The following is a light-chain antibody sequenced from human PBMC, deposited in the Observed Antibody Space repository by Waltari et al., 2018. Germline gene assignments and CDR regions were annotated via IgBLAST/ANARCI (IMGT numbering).Light chain of an antibody. CDR1: QSVSSN. J-gene: IGKJ4*01. CDR3: QQYNNWPLT. Sequence: EIVMTQSPATLSVSPGERATLSCRASQSVSSNLAWYQQKRGQAPRLLIYGASTRATGIPDRFSGSGSGTEFTLTISSMQSEDFAVYHCQQYNNWPLTVGGGTKVEIK. CDR2: GAS. V-gene: IGKV3-15*01.